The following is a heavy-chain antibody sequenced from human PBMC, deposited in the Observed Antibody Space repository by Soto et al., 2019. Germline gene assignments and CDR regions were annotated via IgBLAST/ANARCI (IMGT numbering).Heavy chain of an antibody. CDR2: INHSGST. V-gene: IGHV4-34*01. Sequence: QVQLQQWGAGLLKPSETLSLTCAAYGGSFSGYYWSWIRQPPGKGLEWIGEINHSGSTNYNPSLKSRVTISVDTSKNQFSLKLSSVTAADTAVYYCARVPFDPWGQGTLVTVSS. CDR1: GGSFSGYY. CDR3: ARVPFDP. J-gene: IGHJ5*02.